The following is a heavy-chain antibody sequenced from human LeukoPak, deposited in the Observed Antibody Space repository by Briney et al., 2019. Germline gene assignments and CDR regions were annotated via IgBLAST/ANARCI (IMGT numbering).Heavy chain of an antibody. D-gene: IGHD3-10*01. CDR2: ISGSGSPL. V-gene: IGHV3-48*03. CDR3: ARSGRFDF. J-gene: IGHJ4*02. Sequence: SGGSLRLSCAASGFSFSSYEMNWVRQAPGKGLEWVSYISGSGSPLYYADSVKGRFTISRDNAKNSLYLQMNSLRAEDTALYYCARSGRFDFWGQGTLVTVSS. CDR1: GFSFSSYE.